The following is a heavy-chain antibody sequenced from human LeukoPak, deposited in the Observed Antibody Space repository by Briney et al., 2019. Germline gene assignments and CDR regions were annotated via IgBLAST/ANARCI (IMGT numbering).Heavy chain of an antibody. V-gene: IGHV4-34*01. CDR1: GGSFSGYY. J-gene: IGHJ5*02. CDR2: INHSGST. CDR3: ARFPRWFDP. Sequence: SETLSLTCAVYGGSFSGYYWSWIRQPPGKGLEWIGEINHSGSTDYNPSLKSRVTISVDTSKNHFSLRLSSVTAADTAVYYCARFPRWFDPWGQGTLVTVSS.